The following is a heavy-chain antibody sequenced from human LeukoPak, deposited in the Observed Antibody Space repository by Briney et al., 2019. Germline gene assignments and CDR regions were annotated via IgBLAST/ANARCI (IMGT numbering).Heavy chain of an antibody. Sequence: PGGSLRLSCAASGFTVSSNYMSWVRQAPGKGLEWVSVIYSGGSTYYADSVKGRFTISRDNSKNTLYLQMNSLRAEDTAVYYCAREKNTAMVFDYWGQGTLVTVSS. CDR2: IYSGGST. J-gene: IGHJ4*02. V-gene: IGHV3-53*01. D-gene: IGHD5-18*01. CDR3: AREKNTAMVFDY. CDR1: GFTVSSNY.